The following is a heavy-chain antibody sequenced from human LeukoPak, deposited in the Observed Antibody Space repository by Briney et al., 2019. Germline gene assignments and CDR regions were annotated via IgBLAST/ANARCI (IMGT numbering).Heavy chain of an antibody. Sequence: GGSLRLSCAASGFTFDDYAMHWVRQAPGKGLEWVSGISWNSGSIGYADSVKGRFTISRDNAKNSLYLQMNSLRAEDTALYYCAKAAHVLPHCSGGSCYLQPFDYWGQGTLVTVSS. J-gene: IGHJ4*02. CDR1: GFTFDDYA. CDR2: ISWNSGSI. D-gene: IGHD2-15*01. V-gene: IGHV3-9*01. CDR3: AKAAHVLPHCSGGSCYLQPFDY.